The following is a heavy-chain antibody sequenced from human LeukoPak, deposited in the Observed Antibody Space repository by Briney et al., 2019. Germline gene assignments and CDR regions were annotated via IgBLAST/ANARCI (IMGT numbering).Heavy chain of an antibody. J-gene: IGHJ4*02. CDR1: GYTFTGYY. V-gene: IGHV1-2*02. D-gene: IGHD1-26*01. Sequence: GASVKVSCKASGYTFTGYYIHWVRQAPGQGLEWMGWINTNSGGTNYAQNFQGRVTMTRDTSISTAYMELSRLRSDDTAAYYCARVISGSLYYWGQGTLVTVSS. CDR2: INTNSGGT. CDR3: ARVISGSLYY.